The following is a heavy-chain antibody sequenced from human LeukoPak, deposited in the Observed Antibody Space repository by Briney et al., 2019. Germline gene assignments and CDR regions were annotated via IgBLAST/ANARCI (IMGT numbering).Heavy chain of an antibody. J-gene: IGHJ1*01. Sequence: ASVKVSCKASGYTFTGYYMHWVRQAPGQGLEWMGWINPNSGGTNYAEKFKGRVTMTRDTSISTAYMELSRLRSDDTAVYYCGRWGRGEAADIRYFQHWGKGTLVTVSS. CDR2: INPNSGGT. D-gene: IGHD2-2*02. CDR1: GYTFTGYY. V-gene: IGHV1-2*02. CDR3: GRWGRGEAADIRYFQH.